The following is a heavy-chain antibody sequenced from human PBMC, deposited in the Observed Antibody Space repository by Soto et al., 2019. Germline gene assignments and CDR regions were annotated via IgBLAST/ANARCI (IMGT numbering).Heavy chain of an antibody. CDR3: ASEVLGANNWFGP. Sequence: QVQLVQSGAEVKKPGSSVKVACKASGGTFSSYAISWVRQAPGQGLEWMGGIIPIFGTANYAQKFQCRVTIPADESTSTASMELSSLRYEATDVYYCASEVLGANNWFGPWGQGTLVTVSS. D-gene: IGHD1-26*01. CDR1: GGTFSSYA. J-gene: IGHJ5*02. V-gene: IGHV1-69*12. CDR2: IIPIFGTA.